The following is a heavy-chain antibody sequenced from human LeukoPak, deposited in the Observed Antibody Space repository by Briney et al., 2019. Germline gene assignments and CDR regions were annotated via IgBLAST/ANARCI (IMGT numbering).Heavy chain of an antibody. J-gene: IGHJ4*02. CDR2: FYPEDGET. CDR3: ATYYYDSSGRLYYFDY. CDR1: GYTLTELS. D-gene: IGHD3-22*01. V-gene: IGHV1-24*01. Sequence: ASVKVSCKVSGYTLTELSMHWVRQAPGKGLEWMGGFYPEDGETIYAQKFQGRVTMTEDTSTDTAYMELSSLRSEDTAVYYCATYYYDSSGRLYYFDYWGQGTLVTVSS.